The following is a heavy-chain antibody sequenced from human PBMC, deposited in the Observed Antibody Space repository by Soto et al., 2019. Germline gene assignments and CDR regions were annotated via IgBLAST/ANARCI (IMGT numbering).Heavy chain of an antibody. Sequence: SGAGCAFTRKRYSMKWVPQAPGKGLEWVSSISSSSSYIYYADSVKGRFTTSRDNGKNSLYLRMNSLRAEDTAVYYCARDGSGGYTGGYWGQGTLVTVSS. V-gene: IGHV3-21*01. CDR1: AFTRKRYS. CDR3: ARDGSGGYTGGY. CDR2: ISSSSSYI. J-gene: IGHJ4*02. D-gene: IGHD2-15*01.